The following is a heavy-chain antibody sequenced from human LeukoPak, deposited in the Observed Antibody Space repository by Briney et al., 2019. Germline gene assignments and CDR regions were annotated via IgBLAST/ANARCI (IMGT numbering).Heavy chain of an antibody. Sequence: ASLKVSCKTSGYPFTTYEINWVPQAAGQGLEWMGWVHPDTGYADYAQKFQGRVTMTSDTSISTAYMELSSVRSDDTAVYFCARGPRNDPWGQGTLVTVSS. D-gene: IGHD1-14*01. CDR3: ARGPRNDP. J-gene: IGHJ5*02. CDR1: GYPFTTYE. CDR2: VHPDTGYA. V-gene: IGHV1-8*01.